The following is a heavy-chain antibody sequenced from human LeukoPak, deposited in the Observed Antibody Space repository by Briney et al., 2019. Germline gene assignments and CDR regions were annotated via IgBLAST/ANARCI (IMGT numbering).Heavy chain of an antibody. D-gene: IGHD2-21*02. V-gene: IGHV5-51*01. Sequence: GESLQISCKGSGYSFTSYWIGWVRQMPGKGLEWMGIIYPGDSDTRYSPSFQGQVTISADKSISTAYLQWSSLKASDTAMYYCARQPVQPSLAYCGGDCPDWYFDLWGRGTLVTVSS. J-gene: IGHJ2*01. CDR2: IYPGDSDT. CDR3: ARQPVQPSLAYCGGDCPDWYFDL. CDR1: GYSFTSYW.